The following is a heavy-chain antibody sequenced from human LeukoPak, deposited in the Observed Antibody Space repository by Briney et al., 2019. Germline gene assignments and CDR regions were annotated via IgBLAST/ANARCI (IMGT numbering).Heavy chain of an antibody. V-gene: IGHV3-30*02. CDR1: GFTFSSYG. CDR3: ARGTLVGATSY. D-gene: IGHD1-26*01. CDR2: IRYDGSNK. Sequence: TGGSLRLSCAASGFTFSSYGMHWVRQAPGKGLEWVAFIRYDGSNKYYADSVKGRFTISRDNSKNTLYLQMNSLRAEDTAVYYCARGTLVGATSYWGQGTLVTVSS. J-gene: IGHJ4*02.